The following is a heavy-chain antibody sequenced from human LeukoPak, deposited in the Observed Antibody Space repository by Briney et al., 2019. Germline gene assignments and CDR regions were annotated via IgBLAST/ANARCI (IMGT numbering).Heavy chain of an antibody. CDR2: ISAYNGNT. CDR3: ARWKGSSTSWSSRGSPYYMDV. J-gene: IGHJ6*03. CDR1: GYTFTSYG. Sequence: ASVKVSCKASGYTFTSYGISWVRQAPGQGLEWMGWISAYNGNTNYAQKLQGRVTMTTDTYTSTAYMELRSLRSDDTAVYYCARWKGSSTSWSSRGSPYYMDVWGKGTTVTVSS. V-gene: IGHV1-18*01. D-gene: IGHD2-2*01.